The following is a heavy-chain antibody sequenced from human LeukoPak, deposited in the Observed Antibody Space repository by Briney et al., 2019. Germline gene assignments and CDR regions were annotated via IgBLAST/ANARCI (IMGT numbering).Heavy chain of an antibody. J-gene: IGHJ5*02. CDR3: AREDPRVLRYFDWTGWFDP. D-gene: IGHD3-9*01. CDR1: GCSISSSSYY. Sequence: IPSETLSLTCTVSGCSISSSSYYWGWIRQPPGKGLEWIVSIYYSGSTYYHPSLKSRLTISVDTYKNQFSLTLSSVTAADTAVYYCAREDPRVLRYFDWTGWFDPWGQGTLVTVSS. CDR2: IYYSGST. V-gene: IGHV4-39*07.